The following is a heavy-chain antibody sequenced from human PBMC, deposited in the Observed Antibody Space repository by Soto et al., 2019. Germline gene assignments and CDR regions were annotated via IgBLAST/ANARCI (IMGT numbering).Heavy chain of an antibody. CDR1: GFTVSSNY. CDR3: ARSRQGITIFGVVPYAFDI. CDR2: IYSGGRT. J-gene: IGHJ3*02. Sequence: EVQLVESGGGLVQPGGSLRLSCAASGFTVSSNYMSWVRRAPGKGPEWVSVIYSGGRTYYADSVKGRFTISRDNSKNTLSLQMNSLRAEDTAVYYCARSRQGITIFGVVPYAFDIWGQGTMVTVSS. D-gene: IGHD3-3*01. V-gene: IGHV3-66*01.